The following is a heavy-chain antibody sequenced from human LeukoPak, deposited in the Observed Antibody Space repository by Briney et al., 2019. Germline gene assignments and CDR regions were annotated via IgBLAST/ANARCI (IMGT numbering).Heavy chain of an antibody. CDR1: GASISSSTYY. CDR2: IYYSGGT. V-gene: IGHV4-39*01. Sequence: NPSETLSLTCTVSGASISSSTYYWGWIRQPPGKGLEWIGSIYYSGGTYYNPSLQSRDTISVDTSKNQFSLKLNSVTAADTAVYYCARRLAAAGSDYFDYWGQGTLVTVSS. CDR3: ARRLAAAGSDYFDY. J-gene: IGHJ4*02. D-gene: IGHD6-13*01.